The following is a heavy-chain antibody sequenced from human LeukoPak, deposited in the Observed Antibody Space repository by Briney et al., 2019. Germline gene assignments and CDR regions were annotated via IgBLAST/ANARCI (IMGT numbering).Heavy chain of an antibody. V-gene: IGHV3-15*01. J-gene: IGHJ4*02. Sequence: GGSLRLSCAASGFTFSDAWLSWVRQAPGKGPEWVGRIKSSADGGATDYAAPVKGRFSASRDDSKDTLYLQMNSLKTEDTAVYYCSLRYCSGTSCPGYWGQGTLVTVSS. CDR2: IKSSADGGAT. CDR1: GFTFSDAW. CDR3: SLRYCSGTSCPGY. D-gene: IGHD2-8*02.